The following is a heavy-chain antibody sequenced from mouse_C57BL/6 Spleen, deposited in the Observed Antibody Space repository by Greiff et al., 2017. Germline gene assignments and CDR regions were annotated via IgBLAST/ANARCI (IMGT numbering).Heavy chain of an antibody. D-gene: IGHD1-1*01. Sequence: QVQLQQPGAELVKPGASVKLSCKASGYTFTSYWMHWVKQRPGRGLEWIGRIDPNSGGTKYNEKFKSKATLTVDKPSSTAYMQLSSLTSEDSAVDYCERWGDGSSYEGVAYWGQGTLVTVSA. V-gene: IGHV1-72*01. J-gene: IGHJ3*01. CDR1: GYTFTSYW. CDR2: IDPNSGGT. CDR3: ERWGDGSSYEGVAY.